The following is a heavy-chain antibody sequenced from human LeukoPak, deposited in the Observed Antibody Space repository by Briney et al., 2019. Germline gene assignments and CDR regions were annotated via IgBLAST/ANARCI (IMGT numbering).Heavy chain of an antibody. J-gene: IGHJ6*03. Sequence: SETLSLTCTVSGGSISSSSYYWGWIRQPPGKGLEWIGSIYYSGSTYYNPSLKSRVTISVDTSKNQFSLKLSSVTAADTAVYYCARGGSGSYYNWDPASYYYYYYMDVWGKGTTVTISS. D-gene: IGHD3-10*01. CDR1: GGSISSSSYY. CDR3: ARGGSGSYYNWDPASYYYYYYMDV. V-gene: IGHV4-39*07. CDR2: IYYSGST.